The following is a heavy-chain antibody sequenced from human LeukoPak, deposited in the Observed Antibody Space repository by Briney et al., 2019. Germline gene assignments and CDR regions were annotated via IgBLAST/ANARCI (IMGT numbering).Heavy chain of an antibody. Sequence: GGSLRLSCAASGSTFSSYEMNWVRQAPGKGLEWVSYISSSGSTIYYADSVKGRFTISRDNAKNSLYLQMNSLRAEDTAVYYCARVGATTRSGDYWGQGTLVTVSS. CDR3: ARVGATTRSGDY. J-gene: IGHJ4*02. V-gene: IGHV3-48*03. CDR1: GSTFSSYE. CDR2: ISSSGSTI. D-gene: IGHD1-26*01.